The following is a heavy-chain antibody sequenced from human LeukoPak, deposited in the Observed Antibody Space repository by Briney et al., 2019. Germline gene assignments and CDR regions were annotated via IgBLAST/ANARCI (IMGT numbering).Heavy chain of an antibody. D-gene: IGHD6-13*01. Sequence: SETLSLTCTVSGGSISSYYWSWVRQPPGKGLEWMGYIYYSGSTNYNPSLKRRVTISVDTSKNQFSLKLSSVTAADTAAYYCASIAAARTLQPQFDYWGQGTPVTAAS. CDR1: GGSISSYY. CDR3: ASIAAARTLQPQFDY. V-gene: IGHV4-59*08. J-gene: IGHJ4*02. CDR2: IYYSGST.